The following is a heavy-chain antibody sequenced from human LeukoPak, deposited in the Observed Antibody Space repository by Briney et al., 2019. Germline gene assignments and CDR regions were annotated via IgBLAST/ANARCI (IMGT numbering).Heavy chain of an antibody. CDR2: IYSGGST. D-gene: IGHD3-22*01. J-gene: IGHJ3*02. CDR3: AREGKTDSSGQFYAFDI. V-gene: IGHV3-53*01. CDR1: GFTVSSNY. Sequence: PGGSLRLSRAASGFTVSSNYMSWVRQAPGKGLEWVSVIYSGGSTYYADSVKGRFTISRDNSKNTLYLQMNSLRAEDTAVYYCAREGKTDSSGQFYAFDIWGQGTMVTVSS.